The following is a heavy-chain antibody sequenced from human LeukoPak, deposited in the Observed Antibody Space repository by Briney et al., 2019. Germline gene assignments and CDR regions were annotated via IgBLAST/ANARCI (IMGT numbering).Heavy chain of an antibody. CDR1: VYTFTIYD. J-gene: IGHJ4*02. Sequence: ASVTVSLTCSVYTFTIYDNNWEWQAPGHGQGWVGGRTPNSCNTGYAQKFQGRVTITGNTSISTAYMELSSLRSEDTAVYYCARGGRLWFGELLPRNVFSYWGQGTLVTVSS. CDR2: RTPNSCNT. CDR3: ARGGRLWFGELLPRNVFSY. D-gene: IGHD3-10*01. V-gene: IGHV1-8*03.